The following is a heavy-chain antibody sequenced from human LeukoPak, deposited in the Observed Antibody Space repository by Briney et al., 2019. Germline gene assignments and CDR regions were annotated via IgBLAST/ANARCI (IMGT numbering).Heavy chain of an antibody. J-gene: IGHJ3*02. CDR3: AKDLSPYKYDSSGYFPDAFDI. D-gene: IGHD3-22*01. V-gene: IGHV3-23*01. CDR1: GFIFSSYS. Sequence: GGSLRLSCAASGFIFSSYSMSWVRQAPGKGLEWVSAISGSGGTTYYADSVKGRFTISRDNSKNTLYLQMNSLRAEDTAVYYCAKDLSPYKYDSSGYFPDAFDIWGQGTMVTVSS. CDR2: ISGSGGTT.